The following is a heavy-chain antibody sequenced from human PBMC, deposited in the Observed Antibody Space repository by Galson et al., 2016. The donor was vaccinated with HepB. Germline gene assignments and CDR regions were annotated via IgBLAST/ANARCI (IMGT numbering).Heavy chain of an antibody. J-gene: IGHJ4*02. D-gene: IGHD3-22*01. CDR1: GFTFSNYD. V-gene: IGHV3-23*01. CDR3: ARHFSGSY. Sequence: SLRLSCAASGFTFSNYDVSWVRQAPGRGLEWVSGISGSGASTTYADSVKGRFTISRDNSKNALHLQMNSLRAEDTAMYFCARHFSGSYLGQGTLVTVSS. CDR2: ISGSGAST.